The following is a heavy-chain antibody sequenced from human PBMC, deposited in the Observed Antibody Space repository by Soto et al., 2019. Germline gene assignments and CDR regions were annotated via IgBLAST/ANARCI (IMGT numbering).Heavy chain of an antibody. J-gene: IGHJ3*02. D-gene: IGHD6-13*01. CDR1: GGSISSGGYY. Sequence: PSETLSLTCTVSGGSISSGGYYWSWIRQHPGKGLEWIGYIYYSGSTYYNPSLKSRVTISVDTSKNQFSLKLSSVTAADTAVYYCARGYPSHAFDIWGQGTMFTVSS. CDR3: ARGYPSHAFDI. CDR2: IYYSGST. V-gene: IGHV4-31*03.